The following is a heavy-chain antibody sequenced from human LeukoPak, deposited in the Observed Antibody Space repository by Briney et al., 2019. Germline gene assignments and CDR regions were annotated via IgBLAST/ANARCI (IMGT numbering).Heavy chain of an antibody. Sequence: SETLSLTCTVSGGSISSGGYYWSWIRQPPGKGLEWIGEINHSGSTNYNPSLKSRVTISVDTSKNQFSLKLSSVTAADTAVYYCASTYYYGSGSYEYFDYWGQGTLVTVSS. J-gene: IGHJ4*02. CDR1: GGSISSGGYY. D-gene: IGHD3-10*01. CDR2: INHSGST. CDR3: ASTYYYGSGSYEYFDY. V-gene: IGHV4-39*07.